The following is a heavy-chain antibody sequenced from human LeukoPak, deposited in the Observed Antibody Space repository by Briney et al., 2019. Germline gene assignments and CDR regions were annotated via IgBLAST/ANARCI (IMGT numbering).Heavy chain of an antibody. V-gene: IGHV1-2*02. D-gene: IGHD2-2*02. J-gene: IGHJ5*02. CDR3: ARGFRLSAIEDWFDP. CDR2: ITPNSGGT. CDR1: GYTFTACY. Sequence: ASVKVSCKASGYTFTACYVHWVRQAPGQGLEWMGWITPNSGGTKYAQKFQGRVTMTRDTSISTAYMELSGLRFDDTAVYYCARGFRLSAIEDWFDPWGQGTLVTVSS.